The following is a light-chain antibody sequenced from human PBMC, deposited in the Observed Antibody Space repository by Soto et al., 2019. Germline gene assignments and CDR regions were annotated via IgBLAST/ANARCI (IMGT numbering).Light chain of an antibody. V-gene: IGKV3-20*01. CDR3: QQYDSSLCT. CDR1: QSVSSNY. CDR2: GTS. Sequence: ETVLTQSPGTLSLSPGERATLSCRASQSVSSNYLAWYQQKPGQAPRLLIYGTSTRATGIPDRFSGSGSGTVFTLTISRLESEEFAVYYCQQYDSSLCTFGQGTKQEIK. J-gene: IGKJ2*02.